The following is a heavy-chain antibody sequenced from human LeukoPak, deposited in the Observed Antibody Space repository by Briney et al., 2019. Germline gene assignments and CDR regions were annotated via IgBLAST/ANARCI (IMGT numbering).Heavy chain of an antibody. D-gene: IGHD6-19*01. J-gene: IGHJ2*01. Sequence: GASVKVSCKASGYTFTSYDINWVRQATGQGLEWMGWMNPNSGDTGFAQKFQGRVTMTRNTSISTAYMELNSLRSEDTAVYYCARPNEQWLGLGHWYFDLWGRGTLVTVSS. CDR3: ARPNEQWLGLGHWYFDL. V-gene: IGHV1-8*01. CDR2: MNPNSGDT. CDR1: GYTFTSYD.